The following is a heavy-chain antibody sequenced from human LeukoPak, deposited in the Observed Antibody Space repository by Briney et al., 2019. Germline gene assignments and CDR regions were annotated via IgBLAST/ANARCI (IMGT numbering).Heavy chain of an antibody. CDR3: ARWGYSFGSGNYYDYHVDS. CDR1: GFTFSSYA. Sequence: GGSLRLSCAASGFTFSSYAMHWVRQAPGKGLEWVAVISYDGSNKYYADSVKGRFTISRDNSKNTLYLQMNNLRAEDTAVYYCARWGYSFGSGNYYDYHVDSWGQGTLVTVSS. V-gene: IGHV3-30*14. D-gene: IGHD3-10*01. CDR2: ISYDGSNK. J-gene: IGHJ4*02.